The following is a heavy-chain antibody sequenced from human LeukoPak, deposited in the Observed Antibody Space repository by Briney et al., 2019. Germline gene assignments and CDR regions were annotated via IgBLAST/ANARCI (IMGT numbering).Heavy chain of an antibody. D-gene: IGHD3-3*01. J-gene: IGHJ1*01. Sequence: SETLSLTCTVSGGSISSSSYYWGWIRQPPGKGLEWIGSIYYSGSTYYNPSLKSRVTISVDTSKNQFSLKLSSVTAADTAVYYCATRVAHLWSLRYAEYSQHWGQGTLVTVSS. CDR2: IYYSGST. CDR3: ATRVAHLWSLRYAEYSQH. CDR1: GGSISSSSYY. V-gene: IGHV4-39*07.